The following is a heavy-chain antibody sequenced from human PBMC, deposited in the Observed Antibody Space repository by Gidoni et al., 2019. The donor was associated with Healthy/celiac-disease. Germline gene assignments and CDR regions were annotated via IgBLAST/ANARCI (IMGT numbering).Heavy chain of an antibody. CDR3: ASYCSGGSCYSQYFQH. D-gene: IGHD2-15*01. Sequence: TYYNPSLKSRVTISVDTSKNQFSLKLSSVTAADTAVYYCASYCSGGSCYSQYFQHWGQGTLVTVSS. V-gene: IGHV4-30-2*05. CDR2: T. J-gene: IGHJ1*01.